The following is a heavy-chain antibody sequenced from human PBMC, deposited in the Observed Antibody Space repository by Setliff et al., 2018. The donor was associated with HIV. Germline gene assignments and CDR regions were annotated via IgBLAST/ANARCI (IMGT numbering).Heavy chain of an antibody. Sequence: GGSLRLSCAASGFTFSTYAMSWVRQAPGKGLEWVSAISDSGGGTYYADSVKGRFTVSRDNYKYTLYLQMNSLRVEDTAVYYCAKDKGSSGWSAWGQGTLVTVSS. CDR1: GFTFSTYA. J-gene: IGHJ5*02. CDR2: ISDSGGGT. V-gene: IGHV3-23*01. D-gene: IGHD6-19*01. CDR3: AKDKGSSGWSA.